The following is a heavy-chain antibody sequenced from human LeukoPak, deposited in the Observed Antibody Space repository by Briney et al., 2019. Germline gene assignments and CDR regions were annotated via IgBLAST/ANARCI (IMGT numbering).Heavy chain of an antibody. CDR1: GYTFTSYG. D-gene: IGHD2-2*01. CDR2: ISAYNGNT. CDR3: ARPLRKYCSSTSCYGAFDI. V-gene: IGHV1-18*01. J-gene: IGHJ3*02. Sequence: GASVKVSCKASGYTFTSYGISWVRQAPGQGLEWMGWISAYNGNTNYAQKLQGRVTMTTDTSTSTAYMELRSLRSDDTAVYYCARPLRKYCSSTSCYGAFDIWGQGTMVTVSS.